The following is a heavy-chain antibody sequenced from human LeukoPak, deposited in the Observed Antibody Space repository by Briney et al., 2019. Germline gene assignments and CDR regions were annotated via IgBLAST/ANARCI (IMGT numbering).Heavy chain of an antibody. CDR3: ARDSRVAMVRPHRTFDY. J-gene: IGHJ4*02. Sequence: PGGSLRLSCAASGFTFSSYWMSWVRQAPGKGLEWVANIKQDGSEKYYVDSVKGRFTISRDNAKNSLYLQMNSLRAEDTAVYYCARDSRVAMVRPHRTFDYWGQGTLVTVSS. D-gene: IGHD3-10*01. CDR1: GFTFSSYW. CDR2: IKQDGSEK. V-gene: IGHV3-7*01.